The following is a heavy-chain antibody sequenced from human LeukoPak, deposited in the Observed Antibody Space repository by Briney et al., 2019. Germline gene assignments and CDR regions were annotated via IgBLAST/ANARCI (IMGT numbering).Heavy chain of an antibody. CDR3: ATSGRGWLDAFDI. V-gene: IGHV4-59*10. Sequence: SETLSLTCAVYGGSFSGYYWSWIRQPPGKGLEWIGRIYTSGSTNYNPSLKSRVTMSVDTSKNQFSLKLSSVTAADTAVYYCATSGRGWLDAFDIWGQGTMVTVSS. D-gene: IGHD6-19*01. CDR1: GGSFSGYY. CDR2: IYTSGST. J-gene: IGHJ3*02.